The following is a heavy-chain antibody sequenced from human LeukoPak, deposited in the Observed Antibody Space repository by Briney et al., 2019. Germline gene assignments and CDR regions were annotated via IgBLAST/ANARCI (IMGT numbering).Heavy chain of an antibody. CDR3: AKDLEDSSGYCYVMYY. J-gene: IGHJ4*02. CDR2: INSDGSEG. Sequence: GGSLRLSCAVSGFTFSGFWMSWSRQAPGKGLEWVASINSDGSEGYYADVVKGRFTISRDNAKNSLYLQINSLRAEDTAVYYCAKDLEDSSGYCYVMYYWGQGTLVTVSS. CDR1: GFTFSGFW. V-gene: IGHV3-7*03. D-gene: IGHD3-22*01.